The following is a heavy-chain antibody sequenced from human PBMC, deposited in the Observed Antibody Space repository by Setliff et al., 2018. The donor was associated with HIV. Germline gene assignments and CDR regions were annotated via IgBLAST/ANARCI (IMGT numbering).Heavy chain of an antibody. D-gene: IGHD6-19*01. V-gene: IGHV7-4-1*02. CDR1: GYTFISHP. J-gene: IGHJ3*02. CDR3: ARELEVAGPLNSAFNI. Sequence: ASVKVSCKASGYTFISHPINWVRQAPGQGLEWMGWINTNTGNPTYAQGFTGRFVFSVDTTVNTAYLQISSLKAEDTAIYYCARELEVAGPLNSAFNIWGQGTMVTVSS. CDR2: INTNTGNP.